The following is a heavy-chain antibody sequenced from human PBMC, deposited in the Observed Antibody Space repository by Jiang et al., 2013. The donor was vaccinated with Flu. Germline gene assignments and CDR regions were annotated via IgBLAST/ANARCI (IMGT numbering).Heavy chain of an antibody. Sequence: AVFGYTINSGYYWGWIRQSPGKGLEWIGSIYHSGMTYYNPSLKSRVTMSVDTSKNQFALKLSSVTAADTAVYYCARDKMMYYFDSSGPYYFDHWGQGILVTVSS. D-gene: IGHD3-22*01. J-gene: IGHJ4*02. CDR2: IYHSGMT. V-gene: IGHV4-38-2*02. CDR3: ARDKMMYYFDSSGPYYFDH. CDR1: GYTINSGYY.